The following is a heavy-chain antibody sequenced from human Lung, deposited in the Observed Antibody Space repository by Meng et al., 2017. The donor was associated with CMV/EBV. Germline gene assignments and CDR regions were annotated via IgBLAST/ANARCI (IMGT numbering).Heavy chain of an antibody. J-gene: IGHJ4*02. V-gene: IGHV3-13*01. CDR2: IGTVGDT. CDR1: GFTFSTYD. Sequence: GESLKISCTASGFTFSTYDFHWVRQPTGKGLEWVSSIGTVGDTYSIGSVKGRFIISREDAKNTVYLQMNGLRDGDTGLYYCARARSPTHFDYWGQGALVTVSS. CDR3: ARARSPTHFDY.